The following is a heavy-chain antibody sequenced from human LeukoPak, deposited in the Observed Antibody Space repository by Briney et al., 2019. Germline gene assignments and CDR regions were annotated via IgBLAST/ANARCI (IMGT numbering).Heavy chain of an antibody. J-gene: IGHJ3*02. CDR2: ISSSSSYI. Sequence: GGSLRLSCAASGFTFSSYSMNWVRQAPGKGLEWVTSISSSSSYIYYADSVKGRFTISRDNAKNSLYLQMNSLRAEDTAVYYCARDLKRRVYYDSSGSDDAFDIWGQGTMVTVSS. V-gene: IGHV3-21*01. D-gene: IGHD3-22*01. CDR1: GFTFSSYS. CDR3: ARDLKRRVYYDSSGSDDAFDI.